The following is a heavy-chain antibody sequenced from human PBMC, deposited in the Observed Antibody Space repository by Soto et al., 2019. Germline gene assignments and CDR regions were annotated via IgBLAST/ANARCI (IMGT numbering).Heavy chain of an antibody. CDR3: ATEGYDSSSYPLGY. J-gene: IGHJ4*02. D-gene: IGHD3-22*01. V-gene: IGHV1-3*04. Sequence: GASVKVSCKASGGTFSSYAISWVRQAPGQRLEWMGWINTGNGNTKYSQKFQGRVTISRDTSATTTYMELSSLRFEDTAVYYCATEGYDSSSYPLGYWGQGTLVTVSS. CDR2: INTGNGNT. CDR1: GGTFSSYA.